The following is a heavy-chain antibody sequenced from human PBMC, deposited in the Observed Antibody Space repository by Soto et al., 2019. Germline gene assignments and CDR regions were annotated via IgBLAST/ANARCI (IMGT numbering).Heavy chain of an antibody. CDR1: GFTFSSYA. CDR2: ISGSGGST. Sequence: GGSLRLSCAASGFTFSSYAMSWVRQAPGKGLEWVSAISGSGGSTYYADSVKGRFTISRDNAKNSLYLQMNGLRAEDTAVYYCVKGVRQPDFWGRGTLVTVSS. J-gene: IGHJ4*02. D-gene: IGHD1-1*01. CDR3: VKGVRQPDF. V-gene: IGHV3-23*01.